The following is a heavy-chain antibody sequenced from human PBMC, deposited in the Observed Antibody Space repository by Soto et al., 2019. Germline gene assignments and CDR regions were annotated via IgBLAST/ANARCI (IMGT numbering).Heavy chain of an antibody. D-gene: IGHD6-19*01. Sequence: EVQLVQSGAEVKKPGESLRISCKGSGYSFTSYWISWVRQMPGKGLEWMGRIDPSDSYTNYSPSFQGHVTISADKSISTAYLQWSSLKASDTAMYYCARPGLGPHSYYGMDVWVQGTTVTVSS. CDR3: ARPGLGPHSYYGMDV. CDR1: GYSFTSYW. V-gene: IGHV5-10-1*03. J-gene: IGHJ6*02. CDR2: IDPSDSYT.